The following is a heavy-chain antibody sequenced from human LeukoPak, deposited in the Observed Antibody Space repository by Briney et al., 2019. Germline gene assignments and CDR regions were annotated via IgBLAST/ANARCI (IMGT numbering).Heavy chain of an antibody. CDR3: ARGGWNYDYYYYYGMDV. V-gene: IGHV1-2*02. CDR2: INPNSGGT. CDR1: GYTFTSYY. D-gene: IGHD1-7*01. J-gene: IGHJ6*02. Sequence: GASVKVSCKASGYTFTSYYMHWVRQAPGQGLEWMGWINPNSGGTNYAQKFQGRVTMTRDTSISTAYMELSRLRSDDTAVYYCARGGWNYDYYYYYGMDVWGQGTTVTVSS.